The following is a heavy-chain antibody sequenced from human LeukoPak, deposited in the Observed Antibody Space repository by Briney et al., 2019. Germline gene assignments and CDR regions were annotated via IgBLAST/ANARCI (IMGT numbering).Heavy chain of an antibody. Sequence: GGSLRLSCAASGFTFSGSAMHWVRQASGKGLEWVGRIRSKANSYATAYAASVKGRFTISRDDSKNTAYLQMNSLKTEDTAVYYCTRWGYYYGSGARTGTIIDYWGQGTLVTVSS. CDR3: TRWGYYYGSGARTGTIIDY. CDR1: GFTFSGSA. CDR2: IRSKANSYAT. J-gene: IGHJ4*02. V-gene: IGHV3-73*01. D-gene: IGHD3-10*01.